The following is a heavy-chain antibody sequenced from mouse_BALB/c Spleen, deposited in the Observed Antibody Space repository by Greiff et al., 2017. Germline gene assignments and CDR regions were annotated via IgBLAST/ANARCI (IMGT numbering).Heavy chain of an antibody. V-gene: IGHV1S135*01. Sequence: EVQLQESGPELVKPGASVKVSCKASGYAFTSYNMYWVKQSHGKSLEWIGYIDPYNGGTSYNQKFKGKATLTVDKSSSTAYMHLNSLTSEDSAVYYCARMLLRLRSWYFDVWGAGTTVTVSS. CDR2: IDPYNGGT. D-gene: IGHD1-2*01. J-gene: IGHJ1*01. CDR3: ARMLLRLRSWYFDV. CDR1: GYAFTSYN.